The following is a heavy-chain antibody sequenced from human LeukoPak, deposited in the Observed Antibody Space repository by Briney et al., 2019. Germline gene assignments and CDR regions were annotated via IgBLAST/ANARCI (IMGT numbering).Heavy chain of an antibody. CDR3: GRQKVGSWGAFDY. CDR1: GFTFSSYA. J-gene: IGHJ4*02. V-gene: IGHV3-23*01. D-gene: IGHD2-15*01. Sequence: GGSLRLSCAASGFTFSSYAMSWVRQAPGKGLEWVSAISGSGGSTYYADSVKGRFTISRDNSKNTPYLQMNSLRAEDTAVYYCGRQKVGSWGAFDYWGQGTLVTVSS. CDR2: ISGSGGST.